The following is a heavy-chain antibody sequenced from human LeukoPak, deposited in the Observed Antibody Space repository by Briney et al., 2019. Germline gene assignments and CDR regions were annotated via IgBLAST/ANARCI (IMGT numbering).Heavy chain of an antibody. CDR3: ARDLFPYSSSWYGVD. D-gene: IGHD6-13*01. CDR1: GYTFTSYG. CDR2: ISAYNGNA. J-gene: IGHJ4*02. Sequence: GASVKVSCKASGYTFTSYGISWVRQAPGQGLEWMGWISAYNGNANYAQKLQGRVTMTTDTSTSTAYMELRSLRSDDTAVYYCARDLFPYSSSWYGVDWGQGTLVTVSS. V-gene: IGHV1-18*01.